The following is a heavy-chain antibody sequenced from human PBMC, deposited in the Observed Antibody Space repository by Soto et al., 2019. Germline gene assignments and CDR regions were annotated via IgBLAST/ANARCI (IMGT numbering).Heavy chain of an antibody. Sequence: EVQLLESGGGLVQPGGSLRLSCAASGFTFSSYAMSWVRQAPGKGLEWVSGISASGDNTYYPDSVKGRFTIARDNSKNLLYLQMTDQGAEETAVYDGADGGDWAFNFVYWGKGTLVTVSS. CDR3: ADGGDWAFNFVY. CDR1: GFTFSSYA. J-gene: IGHJ4*02. V-gene: IGHV3-23*01. CDR2: ISASGDNT. D-gene: IGHD2-21*02.